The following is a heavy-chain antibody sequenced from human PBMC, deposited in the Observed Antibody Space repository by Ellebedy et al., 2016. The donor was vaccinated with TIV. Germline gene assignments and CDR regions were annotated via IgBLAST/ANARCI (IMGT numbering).Heavy chain of an antibody. Sequence: AASVKVSCKASGYTFTGYYMHWVRQAPGQGLEWMGWINPNSSGTNYAQKFQGRVTMTRDTSISTAYMELSRLRSDDTAVYYCAREKGGKYYFDYWGQGTLVTVSS. CDR1: GYTFTGYY. CDR3: AREKGGKYYFDY. J-gene: IGHJ4*02. V-gene: IGHV1-2*02. CDR2: INPNSSGT.